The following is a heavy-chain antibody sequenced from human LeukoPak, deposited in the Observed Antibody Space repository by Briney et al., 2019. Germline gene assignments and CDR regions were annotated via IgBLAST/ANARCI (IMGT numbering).Heavy chain of an antibody. V-gene: IGHV4-39*01. CDR1: GGSISGSSYY. CDR3: ARSVGAFDM. J-gene: IGHJ3*02. Sequence: PSETLSLTCTVSGGSISGSSYYWGSIRQPPGKGLEWIGSIYYSGSTYYNPSLKSRVTISVDTSKNQFSLKLCSLTAGDPSVCFCARSVGAFDMSGEGSLVTVSS. CDR2: IYYSGST. D-gene: IGHD1-26*01.